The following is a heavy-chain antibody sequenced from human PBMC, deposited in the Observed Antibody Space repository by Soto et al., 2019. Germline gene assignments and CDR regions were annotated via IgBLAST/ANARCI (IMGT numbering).Heavy chain of an antibody. J-gene: IGHJ4*02. D-gene: IGHD1-26*01. V-gene: IGHV4-39*01. Sequence: QLQLQESGPGLVKPSETLSLTCTVSGGSISSSSYYWGWIRQPPGKGLEWIGSIYYRGSTYYNPSLKSRVTISVDTSKNQFSLKLSSVTAADTAVYYCARRGEEWGSYYFDYWGQGTLVTVSS. CDR1: GGSISSSSYY. CDR2: IYYRGST. CDR3: ARRGEEWGSYYFDY.